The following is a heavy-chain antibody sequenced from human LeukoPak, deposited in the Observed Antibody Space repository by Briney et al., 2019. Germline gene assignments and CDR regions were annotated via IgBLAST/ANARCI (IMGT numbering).Heavy chain of an antibody. V-gene: IGHV4-39*07. CDR3: ARETSLAGFASGLGFNY. CDR2: VFYNGAT. Sequence: SETLSLTCIVSGGSISSSIYYWAWVRQPPGKGLEWIGTVFYNGATQYSPSLRSRVTISIDTSKNHFSLKLTSVTAADTATYYCARETSLAGFASGLGFNYWGQGILVTVSS. J-gene: IGHJ4*02. D-gene: IGHD6-19*01. CDR1: GGSISSSIYY.